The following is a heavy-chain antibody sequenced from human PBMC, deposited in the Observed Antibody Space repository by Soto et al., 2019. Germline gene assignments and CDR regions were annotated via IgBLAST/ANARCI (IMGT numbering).Heavy chain of an antibody. V-gene: IGHV4-39*01. D-gene: IGHD2-8*01. Sequence: SETLSLTCTVSGGSVSNSNYYWGWIRQSPGKGLEWIGSVYYRGRSYSKSSVKSRVTISVDTSKNQFSLNLNSVTASDTAVDYCVSQRTSVLTQAYFDYWGPGALVTVS. CDR2: VYYRGRS. CDR1: GGSVSNSNYY. J-gene: IGHJ4*02. CDR3: VSQRTSVLTQAYFDY.